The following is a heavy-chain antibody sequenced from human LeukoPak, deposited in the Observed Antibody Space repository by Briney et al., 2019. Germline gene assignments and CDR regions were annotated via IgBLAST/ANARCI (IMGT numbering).Heavy chain of an antibody. CDR2: IYPGDSDT. CDR3: ARHNSGGHFVDY. J-gene: IGHJ4*02. CDR1: GSRFTSYW. V-gene: IGHV5-51*01. D-gene: IGHD2-15*01. Sequence: GGPREISGKGSGSRFTSYWSGGARQMPGKGLEGMGIIYPGDSDTRYSPSFQGQVTISADKSISTAYLQWSSLKASDTAMYYCARHNSGGHFVDYWGQGTLVTVSS.